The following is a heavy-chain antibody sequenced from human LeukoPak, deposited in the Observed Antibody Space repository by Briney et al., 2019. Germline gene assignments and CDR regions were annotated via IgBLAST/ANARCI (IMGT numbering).Heavy chain of an antibody. CDR1: GGSISSYY. V-gene: IGHV4-59*01. J-gene: IGHJ3*02. Sequence: SETLSLTCTVSGGSISSYYWSWIRQPPGKGLEWIGYIYYSGSTNYNPSLKSRVTISVDTSRNQFSLKLSSVTAADTAVYYCARAGLYSGYDDAFDIWGQGTMVTVSS. D-gene: IGHD5-12*01. CDR3: ARAGLYSGYDDAFDI. CDR2: IYYSGST.